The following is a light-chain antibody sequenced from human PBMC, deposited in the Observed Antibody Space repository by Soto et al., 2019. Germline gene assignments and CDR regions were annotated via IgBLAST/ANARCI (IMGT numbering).Light chain of an antibody. J-gene: IGLJ1*01. CDR3: CSYAGSSTYV. V-gene: IGLV2-23*01. Sequence: QSVLTQPASVSGSPGQSITISCTGISSVVGSYNLVSWYQQHPGKAPKVMIYEGSKRPSGVSNRFSGSKSGNTASLTISGLQAEDEADYYCCSYAGSSTYVFGTGTKVTVL. CDR2: EGS. CDR1: SSVVGSYNL.